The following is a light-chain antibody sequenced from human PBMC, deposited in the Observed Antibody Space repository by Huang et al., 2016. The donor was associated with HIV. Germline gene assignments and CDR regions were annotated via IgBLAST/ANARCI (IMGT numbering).Light chain of an antibody. CDR3: QQSYSTPKT. J-gene: IGKJ3*01. CDR2: AAS. V-gene: IGKV1-39*01. Sequence: DIQMTQSPSSLSVFVGDRVTITCRASQSISSYLNWYQQKPGKAPKRLIYAASNLQSGVPSRLSGSGSGTDFTLTISSLQPEDFATYYCQQSYSTPKTFGPGTKVDIK. CDR1: QSISSY.